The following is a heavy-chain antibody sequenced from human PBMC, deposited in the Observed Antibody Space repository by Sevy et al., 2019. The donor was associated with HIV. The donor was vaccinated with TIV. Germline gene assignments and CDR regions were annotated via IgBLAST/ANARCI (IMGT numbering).Heavy chain of an antibody. CDR3: SRLGNHYYDSSGYSPNWFDP. J-gene: IGHJ5*02. Sequence: GEFLKISFKVSGYSITSYWIGWVRQMPGKGLERLGIIYPGDSDTIYSPSFQGQVTISADKSISTAYLPWSRLKASDTAMHYCSRLGNHYYDSSGYSPNWFDPWGQGTLVTVSS. D-gene: IGHD3-22*01. V-gene: IGHV5-51*01. CDR2: IYPGDSDT. CDR1: GYSITSYW.